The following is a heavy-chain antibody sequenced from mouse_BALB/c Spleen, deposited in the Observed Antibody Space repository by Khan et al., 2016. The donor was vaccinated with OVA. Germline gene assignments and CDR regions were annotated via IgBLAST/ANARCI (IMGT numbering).Heavy chain of an antibody. D-gene: IGHD1-1*01. J-gene: IGHJ4*01. Sequence: EVKLEESGPGLVKPSQSLSLTCTVTGYSITSGYAWNWIRQFPGNKLEWLAYISNSGSTSYNPSLRSRTSITRNTSKNQFFLQMNSVTTEDTATYCCARKNYYGYAMDYWGQGTSVTVSS. CDR3: ARKNYYGYAMDY. CDR2: ISNSGST. V-gene: IGHV3-2*02. CDR1: GYSITSGYA.